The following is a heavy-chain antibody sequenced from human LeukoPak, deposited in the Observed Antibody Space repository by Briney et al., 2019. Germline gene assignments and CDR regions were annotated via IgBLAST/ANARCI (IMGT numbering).Heavy chain of an antibody. J-gene: IGHJ6*03. CDR2: IYYSGST. D-gene: IGHD3-10*01. Sequence: PSETLSLTCTVPGGSISSYYWSWIRQPPGKGLEWIGYIYYSGSTNYNPSLKSRVTISVDTSKNQFSLKLSSVTAADTAVYYCARAITELGFTYYYYYYMDVWGKGTTVTISS. CDR3: ARAITELGFTYYYYYYMDV. V-gene: IGHV4-59*01. CDR1: GGSISSYY.